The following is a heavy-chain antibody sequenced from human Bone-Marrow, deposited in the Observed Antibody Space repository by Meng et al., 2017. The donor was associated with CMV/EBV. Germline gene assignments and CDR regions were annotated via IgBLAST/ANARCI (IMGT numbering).Heavy chain of an antibody. CDR1: GGSFSGYY. J-gene: IGHJ4*02. D-gene: IGHD3-10*01. CDR2: INHRRNT. V-gene: IGHV4-34*01. CDR3: AGDSGWQPGGY. Sequence: SETLSLTCAVYGGSFSGYYWSWICQAPGKGLEWIGEINHRRNTNYNPYLKGRVTITVDTAKNQFSLILNSVSAADTALYYCAGDSGWQPGGYWGQGKLVTVSS.